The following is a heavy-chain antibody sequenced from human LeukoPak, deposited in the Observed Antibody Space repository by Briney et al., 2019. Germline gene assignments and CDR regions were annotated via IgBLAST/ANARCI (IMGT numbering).Heavy chain of an antibody. J-gene: IGHJ4*02. V-gene: IGHV1-69*06. CDR3: ATEAPYDSSGYYPLAIDY. Sequence: ASVKVSCKASGGTFSSYAISWVRQAPGQGLEWMGGVIPIFGTANYAQKFQGRVTMTEDTSTDTAYMELSSLRSEDTAVYYCATEAPYDSSGYYPLAIDYWGQGTLVTVSS. CDR1: GGTFSSYA. CDR2: VIPIFGTA. D-gene: IGHD3-22*01.